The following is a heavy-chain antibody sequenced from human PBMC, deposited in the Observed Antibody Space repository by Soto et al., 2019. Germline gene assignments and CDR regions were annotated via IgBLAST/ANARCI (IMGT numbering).Heavy chain of an antibody. CDR1: GFTFSSYG. Sequence: QVQLVESGGGVVQPGRSLRLSCAASGFTFSSYGMHWVRQAPGKGLEWVAVIWYDGSNKYYADVVKGRFTSSRDNSKNTLYLQTDILRAEDTVVYYCVRNLREQWLVSYYYYGMDVWGQGTTVTVSS. J-gene: IGHJ6*02. CDR3: VRNLREQWLVSYYYYGMDV. D-gene: IGHD6-19*01. V-gene: IGHV3-33*01. CDR2: IWYDGSNK.